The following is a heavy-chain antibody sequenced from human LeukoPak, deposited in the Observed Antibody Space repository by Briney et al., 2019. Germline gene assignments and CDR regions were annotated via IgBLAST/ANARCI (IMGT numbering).Heavy chain of an antibody. CDR2: IKSDGSGT. D-gene: IGHD5-18*01. V-gene: IGHV3-74*03. CDR3: AYSYGSNYFDY. Sequence: GPLRLSCAVSEFTFSVYWMHWVRQAPGKGLVWVSRIKSDGSGTTYADSVKGRFTISRDNAKNTLYLQMNSLRAEDTAVYYCAYSYGSNYFDYWGQGTLVTVSS. J-gene: IGHJ4*02. CDR1: EFTFSVYW.